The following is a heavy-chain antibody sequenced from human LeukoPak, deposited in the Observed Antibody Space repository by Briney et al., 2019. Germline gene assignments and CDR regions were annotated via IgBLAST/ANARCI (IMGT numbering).Heavy chain of an antibody. Sequence: GGSLRLSCAASGFVFSDYYMHWVRQAPGKGLVWVSHINGDGSNVNYADSVKGRFTISRDNAKNTLYLQMSSLRVEDTALYYCGRGKSPAAVDDWGRGTLVTVPS. CDR1: GFVFSDYY. J-gene: IGHJ4*02. D-gene: IGHD2-2*01. V-gene: IGHV3-74*01. CDR2: INGDGSNV. CDR3: GRGKSPAAVDD.